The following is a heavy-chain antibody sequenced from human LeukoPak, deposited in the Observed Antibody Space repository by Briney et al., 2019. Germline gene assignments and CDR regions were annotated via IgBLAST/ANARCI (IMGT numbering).Heavy chain of an antibody. V-gene: IGHV1-69*04. Sequence: ASVTVSCKASGGTFSSYAISWVRQAPGQGLEWMGRIIPILDKANYARKFQGRVTITADKSTSTAYMELSSLRSEDTAVYYWARSYYYGSGSYYESPFDSWGQGTLVTVSS. CDR2: IIPILDKA. J-gene: IGHJ4*02. CDR3: ARSYYYGSGSYYESPFDS. CDR1: GGTFSSYA. D-gene: IGHD3-10*01.